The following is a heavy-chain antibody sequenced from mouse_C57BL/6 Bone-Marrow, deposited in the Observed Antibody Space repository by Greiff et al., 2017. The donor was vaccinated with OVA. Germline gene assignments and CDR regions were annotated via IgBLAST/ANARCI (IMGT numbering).Heavy chain of an antibody. D-gene: IGHD2-3*01. V-gene: IGHV3-6*01. CDR3: ARRLYDGYYEGNAMDY. CDR1: GYSITSGYY. J-gene: IGHJ4*01. Sequence: EVQLVESGPGLVKPSQSLSLTCSVTGYSITSGYYWNWIRQFPGNTLEWMGYISYDGSNNYNPSLKNRISITRDTSKNQFLLKLNSVTTEDTATYYCARRLYDGYYEGNAMDYWGQGTSVTVSS. CDR2: ISYDGSN.